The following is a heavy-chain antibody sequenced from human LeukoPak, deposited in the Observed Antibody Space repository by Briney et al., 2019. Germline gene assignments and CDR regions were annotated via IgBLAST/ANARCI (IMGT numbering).Heavy chain of an antibody. CDR1: GYTFTGYY. CDR3: APSPREMATIGY. Sequence: ASVKVSCKASGYTFTGYYMHWVRQAPGQGLEGMGWINPNSGGTNYAQKFQGRVTMTRDTSISTAYMELSRLRSDDTAVYYCAPSPREMATIGYWGQGTLVTASS. J-gene: IGHJ4*02. D-gene: IGHD5-24*01. CDR2: INPNSGGT. V-gene: IGHV1-2*02.